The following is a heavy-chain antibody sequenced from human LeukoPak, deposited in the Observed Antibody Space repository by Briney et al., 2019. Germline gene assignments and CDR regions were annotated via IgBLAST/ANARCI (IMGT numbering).Heavy chain of an antibody. CDR2: IYYSGST. Sequence: SETLSLTCSVSGGSISSSSYYWGWIRQPPGKGLERIGSIYYSGSTYYNPSLKSRVTISVDTSKNQFSLKLSSVTAADTAVYYCAREPIAAAGTDAFDIWGQGTMVTVSS. CDR1: GGSISSSSYY. D-gene: IGHD6-13*01. CDR3: AREPIAAAGTDAFDI. V-gene: IGHV4-39*07. J-gene: IGHJ3*02.